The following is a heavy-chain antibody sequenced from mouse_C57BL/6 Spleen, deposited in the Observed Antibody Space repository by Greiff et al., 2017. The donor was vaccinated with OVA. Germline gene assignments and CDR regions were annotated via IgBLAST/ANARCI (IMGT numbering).Heavy chain of an antibody. CDR1: GYAFTNYL. J-gene: IGHJ2*01. CDR2: INPGSGGT. D-gene: IGHD1-1*01. Sequence: VKLQESGAELVRPGTSVKVSCKASGYAFTNYLIEWVKQRPGQGLEWIGVINPGSGGTNYNEKFKGKATLTADKSSSTAYMQLSSLTSEDSAVYFCARVSYYYGDYWGQGTTLTVSS. CDR3: ARVSYYYGDY. V-gene: IGHV1-54*01.